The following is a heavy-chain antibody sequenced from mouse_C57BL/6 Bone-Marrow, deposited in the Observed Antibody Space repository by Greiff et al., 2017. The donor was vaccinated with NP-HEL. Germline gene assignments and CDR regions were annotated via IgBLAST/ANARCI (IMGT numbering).Heavy chain of an antibody. Sequence: VQLQQSGAELVRPGPSVKVSCKASGYAFTNYLIEWVKQRPGQGLEWIGVINPGSGGTNYNEKFKGKATLTADKSSSTAYMQLSSLTSEDSAVYFCARDIYYDYDWGQGTLVTVSA. J-gene: IGHJ3*01. CDR2: INPGSGGT. D-gene: IGHD2-4*01. V-gene: IGHV1-54*01. CDR1: GYAFTNYL. CDR3: ARDIYYDYD.